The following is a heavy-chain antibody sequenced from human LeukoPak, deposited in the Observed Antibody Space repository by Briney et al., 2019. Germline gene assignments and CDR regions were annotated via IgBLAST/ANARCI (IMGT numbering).Heavy chain of an antibody. CDR1: GFTFSSYA. CDR2: ISYDGSNK. J-gene: IGHJ4*02. Sequence: GRSLRLSCAAFGFTFSSYAMHWVRQAPGKGLEWVAVISYDGSNKYYADSVKGRFTISRDNSKNTLYLQMNSLRAEDTAVYYCARSVAPSYYFDYWGQGTLVTVSS. V-gene: IGHV3-30*04. D-gene: IGHD6-19*01. CDR3: ARSVAPSYYFDY.